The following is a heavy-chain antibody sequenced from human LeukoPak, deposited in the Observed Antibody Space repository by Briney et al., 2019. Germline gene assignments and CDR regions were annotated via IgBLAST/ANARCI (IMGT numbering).Heavy chain of an antibody. CDR3: ARTQEWERLIDY. V-gene: IGHV3-48*04. J-gene: IGHJ4*02. Sequence: PGGSLRLSCAASGFTFSTYGMHWVRQAPGKGLEWVSYISSSGKTTYYADSVKGRFTISRDNAKNSLYLQMNSLRAEDTAVYYCARTQEWERLIDYWGQGTLVTVSS. CDR1: GFTFSTYG. D-gene: IGHD1-26*01. CDR2: ISSSGKTT.